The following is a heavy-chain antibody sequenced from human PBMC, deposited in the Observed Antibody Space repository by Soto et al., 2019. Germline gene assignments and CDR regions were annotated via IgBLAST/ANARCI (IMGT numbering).Heavy chain of an antibody. Sequence: EVQLVESGGGVVQPGGSLRLSCAASGFSFSTWMHWVRQATGKGLVWLSGINSDGSSITYADSVKGRFIVSRDNAKNTLYLQINSLTAEDTAVYYCTRGASGYGNFDYWGQGVLLTVSS. J-gene: IGHJ4*02. CDR2: INSDGSSI. D-gene: IGHD5-12*01. V-gene: IGHV3-74*01. CDR3: TRGASGYGNFDY. CDR1: GFSFSTW.